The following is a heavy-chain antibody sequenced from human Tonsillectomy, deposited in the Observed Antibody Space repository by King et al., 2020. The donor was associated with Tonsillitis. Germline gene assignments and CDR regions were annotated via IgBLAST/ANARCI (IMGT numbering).Heavy chain of an antibody. Sequence: LQPQESGPGLVKPSETLSLTCTVSGGSISSSSYYWGWIRQPPGKGLEWIGSIYYSGSTYYNPSLKSRVTISVDTSKNQFSLKLSSVTAADTAVYYCARAAGGWFGELWAFDIWGQGTMVTVSS. V-gene: IGHV4-39*07. J-gene: IGHJ3*02. D-gene: IGHD3-10*01. CDR1: GGSISSSSYY. CDR3: ARAAGGWFGELWAFDI. CDR2: IYYSGST.